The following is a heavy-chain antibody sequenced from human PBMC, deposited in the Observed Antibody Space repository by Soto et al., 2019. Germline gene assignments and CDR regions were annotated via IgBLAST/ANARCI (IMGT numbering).Heavy chain of an antibody. Sequence: SETLSLTCTVSGGSISSGGYYWSWIRQHPGKGLEWIGYIYYSGSTYYNPSLKSRVTISVDTSKNQFSLKLSSVTAADTAVYYCARDMGGGVAGTSRFYYYGMDVWGQGTTVTVSS. CDR3: ARDMGGGVAGTSRFYYYGMDV. J-gene: IGHJ6*02. CDR1: GGSISSGGYY. D-gene: IGHD6-19*01. V-gene: IGHV4-31*03. CDR2: IYYSGST.